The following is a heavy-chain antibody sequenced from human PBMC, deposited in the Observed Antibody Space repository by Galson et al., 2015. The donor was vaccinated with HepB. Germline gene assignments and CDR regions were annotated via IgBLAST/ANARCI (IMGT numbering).Heavy chain of an antibody. J-gene: IGHJ6*03. D-gene: IGHD2-2*01. Sequence: SVKVSCKASGGTFSSSAISWVRQAPGQGLEWMGGIIPFIGTANYAQKFQGRVTITADESTTTASMELSSLRSDDTAVYYCAKRGGYCSNTSCSRYYYMDVWGKGTAVTVSS. CDR3: AKRGGYCSNTSCSRYYYMDV. CDR1: GGTFSSSA. V-gene: IGHV1-69*13. CDR2: IIPFIGTA.